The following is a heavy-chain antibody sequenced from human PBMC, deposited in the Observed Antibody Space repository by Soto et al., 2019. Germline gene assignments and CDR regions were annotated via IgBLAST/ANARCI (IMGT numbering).Heavy chain of an antibody. CDR2: ISYDGSNK. CDR3: AKEMRPRWLQFGCPGDY. J-gene: IGHJ4*02. D-gene: IGHD5-12*01. Sequence: ALRLSCAASGFTFSSYGMHWVRQAPGKGLEWVAVISYDGSNKYYADSVKGRFTISRDNSKNTLYLQMNSLRAEDTAVYYCAKEMRPRWLQFGCPGDYWGQGTLVTVSS. CDR1: GFTFSSYG. V-gene: IGHV3-30*18.